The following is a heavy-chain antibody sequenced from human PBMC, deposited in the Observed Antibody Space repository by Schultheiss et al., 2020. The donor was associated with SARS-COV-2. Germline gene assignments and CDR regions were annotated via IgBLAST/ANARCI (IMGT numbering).Heavy chain of an antibody. CDR3: ARAHSTRRVVVVAATVSRLGWFDP. CDR1: GGSISSFY. Sequence: SETLSLTCTVSGGSISSFYWSWIRQPAGKGLEWIGRFHSSGTTNYNPSLKSRVTMSADTSKNQFSLKLSSVTAADTAVYYCARAHSTRRVVVVAATVSRLGWFDPWGQGTLVTVSS. V-gene: IGHV4-4*07. CDR2: FHSSGTT. J-gene: IGHJ5*02. D-gene: IGHD2-15*01.